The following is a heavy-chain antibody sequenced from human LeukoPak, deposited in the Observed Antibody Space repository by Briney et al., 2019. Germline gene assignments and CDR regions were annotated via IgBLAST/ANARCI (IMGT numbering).Heavy chain of an antibody. J-gene: IGHJ4*02. CDR1: GFTFSSYT. CDR2: IDSSGTKT. D-gene: IGHD3-3*01. CDR3: AKDETGFLNYFHY. V-gene: IGHV3-23*01. Sequence: GGSLRLSCAASGFTFSSYTMSWVRQAPGKGLAWVSGIDSSGTKTTYADSVKGRFTISRDNPRNALYLQMNSLRAEDTAVYYCAKDETGFLNYFHYWGQGALVTVSS.